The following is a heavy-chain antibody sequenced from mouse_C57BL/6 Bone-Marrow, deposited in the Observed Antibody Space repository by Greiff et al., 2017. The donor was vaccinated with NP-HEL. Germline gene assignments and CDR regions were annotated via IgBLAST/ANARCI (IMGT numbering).Heavy chain of an antibody. V-gene: IGHV2-9-1*01. D-gene: IGHD1-1*01. CDR3: AIIYYYGSSYDDFDY. Sequence: QVQLQQSGPGLVAPSQSLSITCTVSGFSLTSYAISWVRQPPGKGLEWLGVIWTGGGTNYNSALKSRLSISKDNSKSQVFLKMNSLQTADTARYYCAIIYYYGSSYDDFDYWGQGTTLTVSS. J-gene: IGHJ2*01. CDR1: GFSLTSYA. CDR2: IWTGGGT.